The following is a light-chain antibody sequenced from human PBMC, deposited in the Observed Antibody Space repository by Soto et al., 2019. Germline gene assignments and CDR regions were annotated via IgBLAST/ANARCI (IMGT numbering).Light chain of an antibody. Sequence: QSVLTQPPSASGTPGQRVTISCSGSSSNIGNNFVTWYQQLPGTAPKLLIYNNNQRPSGVPDRFSGSKSGTSASLAISGLQSEDEADYFCAAWDDSLNGLFGGGTKLTVL. CDR1: SSNIGNNF. CDR3: AAWDDSLNGL. CDR2: NNN. J-gene: IGLJ3*02. V-gene: IGLV1-44*01.